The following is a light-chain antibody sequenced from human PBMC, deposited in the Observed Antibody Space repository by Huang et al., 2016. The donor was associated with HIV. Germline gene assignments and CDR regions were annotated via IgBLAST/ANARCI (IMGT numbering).Light chain of an antibody. CDR3: QQYQRTPPT. J-gene: IGKJ1*01. Sequence: DIQMTQSPSSLSAFVGDSVTITCRASQGISNSLAWYQQRPGKAPKLLLFSATRLENGVPPRFSGSVSGTYFTLTISSLQPDDFATYYCQQYQRTPPTFGPGTKVEVK. V-gene: IGKV1-NL1*01. CDR1: QGISNS. CDR2: SAT.